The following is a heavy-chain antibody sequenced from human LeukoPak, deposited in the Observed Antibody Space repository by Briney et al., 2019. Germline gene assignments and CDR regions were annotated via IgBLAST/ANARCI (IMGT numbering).Heavy chain of an antibody. Sequence: GSLRLSCAASGFRFTNSWMTWVRPAPGKGLEWVANIKQDGGDKYYVDPVKGRFTVSRDNAKNSLFLQMNNLRVDDTAVYYCGRGGYTSSWYWVDWGQGTQVTVSS. CDR3: GRGGYTSSWYWVD. V-gene: IGHV3-7*01. CDR1: GFRFTNSW. CDR2: IKQDGGDK. D-gene: IGHD6-13*01. J-gene: IGHJ4*02.